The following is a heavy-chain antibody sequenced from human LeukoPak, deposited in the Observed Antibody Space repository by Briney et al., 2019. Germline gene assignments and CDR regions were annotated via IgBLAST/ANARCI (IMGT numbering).Heavy chain of an antibody. D-gene: IGHD3-10*01. CDR1: GFTFRIYD. J-gene: IGHJ4*02. Sequence: PGGSLRLSCAASGFTFRIYDMNWVRQAPGKGLEWVSGISPGGEIPYYADSVKGRFTISRDNSKNTLYLEVISLTAEDTAVYYCAKDDAWLRFGEWSQGTLVTVSS. V-gene: IGHV3-23*01. CDR2: ISPGGEIP. CDR3: AKDDAWLRFGE.